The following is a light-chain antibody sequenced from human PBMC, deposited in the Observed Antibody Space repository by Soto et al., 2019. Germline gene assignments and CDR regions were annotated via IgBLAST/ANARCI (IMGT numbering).Light chain of an antibody. Sequence: QPVLTQPPSLSGAPGQRVTISCTGSRSNIGAGYDVHWYQQLPGTAPKLLIYSNTNRPSGVPDRFSGSKSGTSASLAITGLQPEDEADYYCQSYDSSLSLSCVFGTGTKLTVL. CDR3: QSYDSSLSLSCV. J-gene: IGLJ1*01. V-gene: IGLV1-40*01. CDR1: RSNIGAGYD. CDR2: SNT.